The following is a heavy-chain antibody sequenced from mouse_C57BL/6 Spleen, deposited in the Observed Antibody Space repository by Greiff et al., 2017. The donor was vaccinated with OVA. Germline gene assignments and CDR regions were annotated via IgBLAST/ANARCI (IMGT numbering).Heavy chain of an antibody. Sequence: QVQLQQPGAELVKPGASVKLSCKASGYTFTSYWMHWVKQRPGRGLEWIGRIDPNSGGTTYNEKFKSKATLTVDKPSSTAYMQLSSLTSEDSAVYYCARSNWDGYFDVWGTGTTVTVSS. V-gene: IGHV1-72*01. CDR3: ARSNWDGYFDV. J-gene: IGHJ1*03. CDR2: IDPNSGGT. CDR1: GYTFTSYW. D-gene: IGHD4-1*01.